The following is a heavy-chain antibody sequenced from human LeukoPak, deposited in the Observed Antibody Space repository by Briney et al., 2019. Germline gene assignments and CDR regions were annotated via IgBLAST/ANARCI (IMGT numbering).Heavy chain of an antibody. CDR3: ARDDGIAAYYYGMDV. CDR1: GGSISSYY. V-gene: IGHV4-4*07. CDR2: IYTSGST. D-gene: IGHD1-14*01. Sequence: NPSETLSLTCTVSGGSISSYYWSWIRQPAGKGLEWIGRIYTSGSTNYNPPLKSRVTMSVDTSKNQFSLKLSSVTAADTAVYYCARDDGIAAYYYGMDVWGQGTTVTVSS. J-gene: IGHJ6*02.